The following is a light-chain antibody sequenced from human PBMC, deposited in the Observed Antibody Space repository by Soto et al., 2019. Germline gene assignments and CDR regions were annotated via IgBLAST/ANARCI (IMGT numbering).Light chain of an antibody. Sequence: VISMTQSPSLLSASTGDRVTISCRMSQDIKNYLAWYQQRPGKAPALLIYSASTLQNGVPSRFSGSWSRTDFTLTFSRLQSEDFATYYCQLYYSFPFAFGPGTKVDV. V-gene: IGKV1D-8*01. CDR1: QDIKNY. CDR3: QLYYSFPFA. CDR2: SAS. J-gene: IGKJ3*01.